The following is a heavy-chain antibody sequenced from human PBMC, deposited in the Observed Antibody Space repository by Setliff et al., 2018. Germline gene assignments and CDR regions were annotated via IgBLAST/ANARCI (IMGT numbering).Heavy chain of an antibody. D-gene: IGHD4-17*01. CDR3: ARVLTTVTDANS. CDR2: IYHTGST. Sequence: PSETLSLTCTVSGASVSSSSHYWGWIRQPPGKGLEWIGSIYHTGSTYYNPSLKSRVTISADMSKNQFSLNLSSVNAADTAVYYCARVLTTVTDANSWGQGTLVTVSS. V-gene: IGHV4-39*01. CDR1: GASVSSSSHY. J-gene: IGHJ4*02.